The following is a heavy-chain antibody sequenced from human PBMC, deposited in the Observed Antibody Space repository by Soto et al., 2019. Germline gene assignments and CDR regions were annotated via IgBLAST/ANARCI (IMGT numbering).Heavy chain of an antibody. CDR2: IYHSGST. V-gene: IGHV4-30-2*01. D-gene: IGHD3-10*01. CDR1: GGSISSGGYS. J-gene: IGHJ4*02. Sequence: SETLSLTCAVSGGSISSGGYSWSWIRQPPGKGLEWIGYIYHSGSTYYNPSLKSRVTISVDRSKNQFSLKLSSVTAADTAVYYCARGNFDTMVRGVTNFDYWGQGTLVTVSS. CDR3: ARGNFDTMVRGVTNFDY.